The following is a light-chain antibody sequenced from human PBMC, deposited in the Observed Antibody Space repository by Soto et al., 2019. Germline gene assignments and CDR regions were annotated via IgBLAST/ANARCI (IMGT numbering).Light chain of an antibody. CDR2: AAS. V-gene: IGKV1-39*01. J-gene: IGKJ4*01. CDR3: QQLRMYPST. CDR1: QDIINY. Sequence: IHMTHSASSLSASVLYRVTITFQAIQDIINYLNWYQQKPGKAPNLLIYAASTLYGGVPSRFSGSGSGTDFALTITSLQAEDFATYYCQQLRMYPSTFGGGTRWIS.